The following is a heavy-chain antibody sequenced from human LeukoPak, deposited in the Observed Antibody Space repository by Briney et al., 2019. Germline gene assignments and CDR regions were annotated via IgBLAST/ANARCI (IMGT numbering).Heavy chain of an antibody. D-gene: IGHD3-22*01. CDR1: GYTFTSYY. CDR2: INPSGGST. Sequence: GASVTVSCKASGYTFTSYYMHWVRQAPGQGLEWMGIINPSGGSTSYAQKFQGRVTMTRDTSTSTVYMELSSLRSEDTAVYYCARESDYDSSGYPTVPFDYWGQGTLVTVSS. J-gene: IGHJ4*02. V-gene: IGHV1-46*03. CDR3: ARESDYDSSGYPTVPFDY.